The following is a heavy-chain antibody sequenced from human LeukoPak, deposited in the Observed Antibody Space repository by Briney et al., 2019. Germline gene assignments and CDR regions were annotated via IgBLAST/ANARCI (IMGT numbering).Heavy chain of an antibody. D-gene: IGHD1-26*01. V-gene: IGHV1-2*02. CDR3: ARGGLRGSYYEYFHH. CDR1: GYTFTDYY. Sequence: ASVKVSCKASGYTFTDYYMHWVRQAPGQGLEWMGWINPNSGDTNYAQKFQGRVTVTRDTSISTAYMELSRLRSDDTAGFYCARGGLRGSYYEYFHHWGQGTLVSVSS. CDR2: INPNSGDT. J-gene: IGHJ1*01.